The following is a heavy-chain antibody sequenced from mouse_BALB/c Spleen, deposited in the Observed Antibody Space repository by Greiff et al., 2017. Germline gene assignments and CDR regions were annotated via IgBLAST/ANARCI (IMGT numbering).Heavy chain of an antibody. V-gene: IGHV1-7*01. J-gene: IGHJ3*01. CDR1: GYTFTSYW. CDR3: AREGSYGPAWFAY. CDR2: INPSTGYT. Sequence: QVQLKESGAELAKPGASVKMSCKASGYTFTSYWMHWVKQRPGQGLEWIGYINPSTGYTEYNQKFKDKATLTADKSSSTAYMQLSSLTSEDSAVYYCAREGSYGPAWFAYWGQGTLVTVSA. D-gene: IGHD1-1*01.